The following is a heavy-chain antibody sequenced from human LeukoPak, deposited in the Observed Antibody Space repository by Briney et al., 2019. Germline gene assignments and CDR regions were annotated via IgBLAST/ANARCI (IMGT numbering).Heavy chain of an antibody. CDR1: GASISSLY. J-gene: IGHJ3*02. V-gene: IGHV4-59*08. CDR2: VSYSGGT. Sequence: PSETLSLTCTVSGASISSLYWSWIRQPPGKGLEWIGFVSYSGGTNYNPSLRSRLSMSIDTSKNQFSLTLRSVTASETAVYYCAPSIGSKNAFHSWGRGTTVTVSS. D-gene: IGHD1-26*01. CDR3: APSIGSKNAFHS.